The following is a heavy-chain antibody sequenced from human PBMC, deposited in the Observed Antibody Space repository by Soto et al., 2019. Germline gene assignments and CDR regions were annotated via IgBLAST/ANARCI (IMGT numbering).Heavy chain of an antibody. CDR2: ISSDGSNE. V-gene: IGHV3-30*18. CDR3: AKDPIAVAGNNYYRMDD. J-gene: IGHJ6*02. D-gene: IGHD6-19*01. Sequence: QVQLVESGGGVVQSGRSLRLSCVASGFTFSSYGMYWVRQAPGKGLEWVAVISSDGSNEYYADSVKGRFTISRDNSKNTLYLQMNSLRAEDTAVYYCAKDPIAVAGNNYYRMDDWGQGTTVTVSS. CDR1: GFTFSSYG.